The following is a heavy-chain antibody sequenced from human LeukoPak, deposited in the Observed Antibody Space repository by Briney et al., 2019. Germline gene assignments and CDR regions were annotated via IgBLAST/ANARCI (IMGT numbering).Heavy chain of an antibody. CDR3: ARDPSAYYYDSSGYYWDY. J-gene: IGHJ4*02. CDR2: IRYDGSNK. CDR1: GFTFSSYG. V-gene: IGHV3-30*02. D-gene: IGHD3-22*01. Sequence: GGSLRLSCAASGFTFSSYGMHWVRQAPGKGLEWVAFIRYDGSNKYYADSVKGRFTISRDNSKNTLYLQMNSLRAEDTAVYYCARDPSAYYYDSSGYYWDYWGQGTLVTVSS.